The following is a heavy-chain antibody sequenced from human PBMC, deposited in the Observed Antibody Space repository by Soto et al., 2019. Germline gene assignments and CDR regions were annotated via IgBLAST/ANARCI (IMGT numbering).Heavy chain of an antibody. CDR1: AFTFSSYG. CDR3: AKDRRKVVVAAPFDY. Sequence: QVQLVESGGGVVQPGRSLRLSCAASAFTFSSYGMHWVRQAPGKGLEWVAVISYDGSNKYYADSVKGRFTISRDNSKNTLYLQMNSLRAEDTAVYYCAKDRRKVVVAAPFDYWGQGTLVTVSS. D-gene: IGHD2-15*01. V-gene: IGHV3-30*18. J-gene: IGHJ4*02. CDR2: ISYDGSNK.